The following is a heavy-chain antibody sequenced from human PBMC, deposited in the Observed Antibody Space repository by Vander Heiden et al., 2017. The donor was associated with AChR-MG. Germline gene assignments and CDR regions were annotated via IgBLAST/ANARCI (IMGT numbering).Heavy chain of an antibody. V-gene: IGHV1-18*01. CDR2: ISAYNGNT. D-gene: IGHD2-2*01. Sequence: QVQLVQSGAEVKKPGASVKVSCKASGYTFTSYGISWVRQAPGQGLEWMGWISAYNGNTNYAQKLQGRVTMTTDTSTSTAYMELRSLRSDDTAVYYCARHYCSSTSCIGVWYYYYYYGMDVWGQGTTVTVSS. CDR1: GYTFTSYG. CDR3: ARHYCSSTSCIGVWYYYYYYGMDV. J-gene: IGHJ6*02.